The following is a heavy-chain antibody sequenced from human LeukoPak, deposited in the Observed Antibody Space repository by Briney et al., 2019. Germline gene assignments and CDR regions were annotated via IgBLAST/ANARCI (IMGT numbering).Heavy chain of an antibody. CDR1: GGSFSGYY. CDR2: INHSGST. J-gene: IGHJ3*02. D-gene: IGHD5-24*01. Sequence: SETLSLTCAVYGGSFSGYYWSWIRQPPGKGLEWIGEINHSGSTNYNPSLKSRVTISVDTSKNQFSLKLSSVTAADTAVYYCARPERWLQSNAFDIWGQGTMVTVSS. V-gene: IGHV4-34*01. CDR3: ARPERWLQSNAFDI.